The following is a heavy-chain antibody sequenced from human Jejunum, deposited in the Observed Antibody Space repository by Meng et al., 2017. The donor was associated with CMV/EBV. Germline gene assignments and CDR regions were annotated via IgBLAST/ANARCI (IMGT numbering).Heavy chain of an antibody. CDR1: GFSFSDYY. CDR3: TRDPRACDY. CDR2: ISGSSTVT. J-gene: IGHJ4*02. V-gene: IGHV3-11*05. Sequence: QVEVGESGGGLVKPGGSLILSCKASGFSFSDYYMTWIRHTPGKGPEWLAYISGSSTVTNYADSVKGRFTISRDNVNNLLYLQMNSLRADDTAVYYCTRDPRACDYWGQGTLVTASS.